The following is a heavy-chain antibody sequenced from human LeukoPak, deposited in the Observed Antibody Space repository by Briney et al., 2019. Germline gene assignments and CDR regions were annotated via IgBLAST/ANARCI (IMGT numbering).Heavy chain of an antibody. Sequence: SETLSLTCTVSGGSISPYYWTWIRQPPGKGLEWIGYIYYSGSTNYNPSLTSRVTMSVDTSKNQFSLKLSSVTAADTAVYYCARARGIMSGNWRFDYWGQGTLVTVSS. D-gene: IGHD3-16*01. J-gene: IGHJ4*02. V-gene: IGHV4-59*12. CDR2: IYYSGST. CDR3: ARARGIMSGNWRFDY. CDR1: GGSISPYY.